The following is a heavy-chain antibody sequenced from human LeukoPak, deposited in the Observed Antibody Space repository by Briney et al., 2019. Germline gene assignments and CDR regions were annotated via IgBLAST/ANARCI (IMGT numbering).Heavy chain of an antibody. CDR1: RFTFSNYW. D-gene: IGHD6-13*01. Sequence: PGGSLRLSCVASRFTFSNYWMSWVRQAPGKGLEWVANINQDGSKKRYADSMKGRFTISRDNAKESLYLQLNSLRAEDTAVYYCARGLPIAAAGNYWGQGTLVTVSS. CDR3: ARGLPIAAAGNY. V-gene: IGHV3-7*01. J-gene: IGHJ4*02. CDR2: INQDGSKK.